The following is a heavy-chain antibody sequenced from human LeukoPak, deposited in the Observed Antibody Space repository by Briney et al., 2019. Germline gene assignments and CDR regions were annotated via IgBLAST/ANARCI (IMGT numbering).Heavy chain of an antibody. D-gene: IGHD3-22*01. J-gene: IGHJ3*02. V-gene: IGHV4-59*01. Sequence: PSETLSLTCTVSGGSISSYYWSWIRQPPGKGLEWIGYIYYSGSTNYNPSLKSRVTISVDTSKNQFSLKLSSVTAADTAVYYCASDYYYDSTDAFDIWGQGTMVTVSS. CDR2: IYYSGST. CDR3: ASDYYYDSTDAFDI. CDR1: GGSISSYY.